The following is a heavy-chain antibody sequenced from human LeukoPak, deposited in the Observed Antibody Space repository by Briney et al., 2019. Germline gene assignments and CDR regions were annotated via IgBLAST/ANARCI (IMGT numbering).Heavy chain of an antibody. Sequence: VSVKVSCKASGYTFTGYYMHWVRQAPGQGLEWMGWINPNSGGTNYAQKFQGRVTMTRDTSISTAYMELSRLRSDDTAVYYCARDSGRAYYFDYWGQGTLVTVSS. CDR3: ARDSGRAYYFDY. CDR2: INPNSGGT. J-gene: IGHJ4*02. D-gene: IGHD3-10*01. V-gene: IGHV1-2*02. CDR1: GYTFTGYY.